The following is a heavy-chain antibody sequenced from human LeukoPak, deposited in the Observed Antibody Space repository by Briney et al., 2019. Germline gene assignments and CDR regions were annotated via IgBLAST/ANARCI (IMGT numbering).Heavy chain of an antibody. CDR1: GGSISSGSYY. CDR3: ARELQFPVDIVAS. D-gene: IGHD5-12*01. Sequence: TSSETLSLTCTVSGGSISSGSYYWSWVRQPAGKGLEWIGRISSSGLTNYNPSLKSRVTISGDTSKSQFSLKLSSVTAADTAVYYCARELQFPVDIVASWGQGTLVTVSS. J-gene: IGHJ5*02. V-gene: IGHV4-61*02. CDR2: ISSSGLT.